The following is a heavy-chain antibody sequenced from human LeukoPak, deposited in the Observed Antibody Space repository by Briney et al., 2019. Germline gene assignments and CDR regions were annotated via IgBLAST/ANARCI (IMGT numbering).Heavy chain of an antibody. Sequence: GGSLRLSCAASGFTFSSYGMHWVRQAPGKGLEWVAFIRYDGSNKYYADSVKGRFTISRDDSKSIAYLQMNSLKTEDTAVYYCTRDRWGTYYYDSSGYYPAAFDIWGQGTIVTVSS. CDR1: GFTFSSYG. CDR3: TRDRWGTYYYDSSGYYPAAFDI. D-gene: IGHD3-22*01. J-gene: IGHJ3*02. V-gene: IGHV3-30*02. CDR2: IRYDGSNK.